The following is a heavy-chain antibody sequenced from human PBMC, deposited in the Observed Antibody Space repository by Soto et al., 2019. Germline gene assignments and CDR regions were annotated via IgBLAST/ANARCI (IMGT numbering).Heavy chain of an antibody. D-gene: IGHD3-22*01. V-gene: IGHV1-18*01. Sequence: QVQLVQSGAEVKKPGASVKVSCKASGYTFTSYGISWVRQAPGQGLEWMGWISAYNGNTNYAQKLQGRVTMTTDTTTSTAYMELRSLRSDDTAVYYFARGVYYDSTQTWRVWFDPWGQGTLVTVSS. CDR2: ISAYNGNT. CDR3: ARGVYYDSTQTWRVWFDP. CDR1: GYTFTSYG. J-gene: IGHJ5*02.